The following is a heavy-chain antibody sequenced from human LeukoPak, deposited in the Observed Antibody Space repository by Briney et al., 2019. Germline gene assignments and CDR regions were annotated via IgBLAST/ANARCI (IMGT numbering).Heavy chain of an antibody. Sequence: RGGSLRLSCVASGFNFNNYSMTWVRQAPGKGLEWVSGISWNSGSIGYADSVKGRFTISRDNAKNSLYLQMNSLRAEDTALYYCAKDKGGSGSTNFDYWGQGTLVTVSS. J-gene: IGHJ4*02. D-gene: IGHD3-10*01. CDR3: AKDKGGSGSTNFDY. CDR1: GFNFNNYS. CDR2: ISWNSGSI. V-gene: IGHV3-9*01.